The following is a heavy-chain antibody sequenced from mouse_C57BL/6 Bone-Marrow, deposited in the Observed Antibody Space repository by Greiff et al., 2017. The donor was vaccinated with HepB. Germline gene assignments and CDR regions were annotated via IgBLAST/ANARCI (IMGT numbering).Heavy chain of an antibody. Sequence: QVQLQQPGAELVKPGASVKMSCKASGYTFTSYWITWVKQRPGQGLEWIGDIYPGSGSTNYNEKFKSKATLTVDTSSSTAYMQLSSLTSEDSAVYYCARRGKHYYGSSLDYWGQGTTLTVSS. CDR1: GYTFTSYW. J-gene: IGHJ2*01. V-gene: IGHV1-55*01. D-gene: IGHD1-1*01. CDR2: IYPGSGST. CDR3: ARRGKHYYGSSLDY.